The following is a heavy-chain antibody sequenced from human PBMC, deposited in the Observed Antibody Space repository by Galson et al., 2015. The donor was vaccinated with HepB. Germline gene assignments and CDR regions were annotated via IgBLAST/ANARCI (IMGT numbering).Heavy chain of an antibody. Sequence: SVKVSCKASGGTFSSYAFSWVRQAPGQGLEWMGGIIPLFGTANYAQKFQGRVTIIADESTRTAYMELSSLRSEDTALYFCARAGIVGARTWFDPWGQGTLVTVSS. D-gene: IGHD1-26*01. V-gene: IGHV1-69*13. CDR3: ARAGIVGARTWFDP. CDR1: GGTFSSYA. CDR2: IIPLFGTA. J-gene: IGHJ5*02.